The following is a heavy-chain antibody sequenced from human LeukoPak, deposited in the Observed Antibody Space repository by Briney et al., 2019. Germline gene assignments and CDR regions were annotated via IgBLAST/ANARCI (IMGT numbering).Heavy chain of an antibody. Sequence: GGSLRLSCAASGFTFSNYWMHWVRQAPGKGLVWVSRIKSDGSSTTYADSVKGRFTISRDNAKNMVYLQMNSLRAEDTAVYYCARDPFSADSHFDCWGQGTLVTVSS. CDR2: IKSDGSST. D-gene: IGHD2/OR15-2a*01. CDR1: GFTFSNYW. V-gene: IGHV3-74*01. J-gene: IGHJ4*02. CDR3: ARDPFSADSHFDC.